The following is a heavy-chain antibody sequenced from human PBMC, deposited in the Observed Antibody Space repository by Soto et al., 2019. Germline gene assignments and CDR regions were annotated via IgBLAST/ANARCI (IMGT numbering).Heavy chain of an antibody. V-gene: IGHV1-69*06. CDR2: IIPIFGTA. CDR3: AKASGSYYGPFDY. Sequence: SVEVSCNASGSTFSSYAISWLRQAPGQGLEWMGGIIPIFGTANYAQKFQGRVTITADKSTSTAYMELSSLRSEDTAVYYCAKASGSYYGPFDYWGQGTLVTVSS. D-gene: IGHD1-26*01. CDR1: GSTFSSYA. J-gene: IGHJ4*02.